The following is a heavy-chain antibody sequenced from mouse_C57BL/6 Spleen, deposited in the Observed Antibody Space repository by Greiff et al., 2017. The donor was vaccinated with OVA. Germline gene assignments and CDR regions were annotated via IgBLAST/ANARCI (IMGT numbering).Heavy chain of an antibody. CDR2: ISDGGSYT. D-gene: IGHD4-1*01. V-gene: IGHV5-4*03. CDR3: ARGGGTDWDWYFDV. J-gene: IGHJ1*03. CDR1: GFTFSSYA. Sequence: EVKVVESGGGLVKPGGSLKLSCAASGFTFSSYAMSWVRQTPEKRLEWVATISDGGSYTYYPDNVKGRFTISRDNAKNNLYLQMSHLKSEDTAMYYGARGGGTDWDWYFDVWGTGTTVTVSS.